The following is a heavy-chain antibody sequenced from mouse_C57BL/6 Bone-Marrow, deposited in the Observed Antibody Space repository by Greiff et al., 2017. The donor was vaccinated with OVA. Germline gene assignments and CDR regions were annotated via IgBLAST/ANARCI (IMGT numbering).Heavy chain of an antibody. CDR2: ISGGGGNT. J-gene: IGHJ1*03. Sequence: DVKLVESGGGLVKPGGSLKLSCAASGFTFSSYTMSWVRQTPEKRLEWVATISGGGGNTYYPDSVKGRFTISRDNAKNTLYLQMSSLRSEDTAVYYCSKRYFDVWGTGTTVTVSS. V-gene: IGHV5-9*04. CDR3: SKRYFDV. D-gene: IGHD2-5*01. CDR1: GFTFSSYT.